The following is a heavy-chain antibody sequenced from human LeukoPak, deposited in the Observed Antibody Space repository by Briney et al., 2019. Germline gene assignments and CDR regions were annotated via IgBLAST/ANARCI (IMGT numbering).Heavy chain of an antibody. Sequence: GGSLRLSCAASGFTFSSYWMSWVRQAPGKGLEWVANIKQDGSEKYYVDSVKGRFTISRDNAKNSLYLQMNSLRAEDTAVYHCARERPYYFYYMDVWGKGTTVTISS. D-gene: IGHD6-25*01. V-gene: IGHV3-7*01. CDR3: ARERPYYFYYMDV. CDR1: GFTFSSYW. J-gene: IGHJ6*03. CDR2: IKQDGSEK.